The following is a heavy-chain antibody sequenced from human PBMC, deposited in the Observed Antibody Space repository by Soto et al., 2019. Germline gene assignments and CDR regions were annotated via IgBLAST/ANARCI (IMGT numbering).Heavy chain of an antibody. CDR1: GFSLSNARMG. J-gene: IGHJ5*02. Sequence: QVTLKESGPVLVKPTETLTLTCTVSGFSLSNARMGVSWIRQPPGKALEWLAHIFSNDEKSYSTSLKSRLTISKDTSKSQVVLTMTNMDPVDTATYYCARIVIIGWFDPWGQGTLVTVSS. CDR3: ARIVIIGWFDP. CDR2: IFSNDEK. D-gene: IGHD3-10*01. V-gene: IGHV2-26*01.